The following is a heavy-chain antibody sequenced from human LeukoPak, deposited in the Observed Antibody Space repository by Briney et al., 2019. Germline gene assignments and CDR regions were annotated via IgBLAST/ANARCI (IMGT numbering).Heavy chain of an antibody. CDR3: ARDPQDPADSSGPS. CDR2: IYHSGTT. V-gene: IGHV4-39*07. J-gene: IGHJ5*02. D-gene: IGHD3-22*01. Sequence: PSETLSLTCSVSGGSVTTDIYYWGWIRQPPGKGLEWIGNIYHSGTTYSNPSLRSRVTISVDTSKNQFSLKLSSVTAADTAVYYCARDPQDPADSSGPSWGQGTLVTVSS. CDR1: GGSVTTDIYY.